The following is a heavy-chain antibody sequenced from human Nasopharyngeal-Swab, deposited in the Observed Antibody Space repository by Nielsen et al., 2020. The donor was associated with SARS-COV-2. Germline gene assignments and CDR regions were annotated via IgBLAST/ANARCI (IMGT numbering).Heavy chain of an antibody. V-gene: IGHV1-18*01. D-gene: IGHD4-23*01. CDR3: ASPATVVTLDAFDI. CDR2: ISAYNGNT. CDR1: GYTFTSYG. J-gene: IGHJ3*02. Sequence: ASLKVSCKASGYTFTSYGISWVRQAPGQGLEWMGWISAYNGNTKYAQKLQGRVTMTTDTSTSTAYMELRSLRSDDTAVYYCASPATVVTLDAFDIWGQGTMVTVSS.